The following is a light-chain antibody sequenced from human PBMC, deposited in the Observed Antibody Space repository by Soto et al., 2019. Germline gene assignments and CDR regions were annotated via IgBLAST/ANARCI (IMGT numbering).Light chain of an antibody. J-gene: IGLJ1*01. CDR1: SSNIGSNT. Sequence: VLTQPPSASGTPGQRVTISCSGSSSNIGSNTVTWYQQLPGTAPKLLIYSNNQRPSGVPDRFSGSKSGTSASLAISGLQSEDEADYYCAVWDDSLSYVFGTGTKATVL. CDR3: AVWDDSLSYV. V-gene: IGLV1-44*01. CDR2: SNN.